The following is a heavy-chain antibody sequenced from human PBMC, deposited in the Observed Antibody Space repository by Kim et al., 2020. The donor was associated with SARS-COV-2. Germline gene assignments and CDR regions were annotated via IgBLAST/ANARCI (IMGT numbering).Heavy chain of an antibody. CDR3: ARDEGYCSSTSCPYNYGMDV. J-gene: IGHJ6*02. Sequence: GGSLRLSCAASGFTFSSYSMNWVRQAPGKGLEWVSSISSSSSYIYYADSVKGRFTISRDNAKNSLYLQMNSLRAEDTAVYYCARDEGYCSSTSCPYNYGMDVWGQGTTVTVSS. CDR2: ISSSSSYI. CDR1: GFTFSSYS. D-gene: IGHD2-2*01. V-gene: IGHV3-21*01.